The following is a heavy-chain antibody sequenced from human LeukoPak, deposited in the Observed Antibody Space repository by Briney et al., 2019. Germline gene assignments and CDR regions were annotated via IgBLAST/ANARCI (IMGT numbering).Heavy chain of an antibody. D-gene: IGHD2-15*01. J-gene: IGHJ3*02. CDR3: ARVGADCSGDRCYWTYDAFDI. V-gene: IGHV3-53*01. Sequence: GGSLRLSCTASGFTVSGNYMNWVRQAPGKGLEWVSVIYTDGNIYYADSMKGRFTISRDNAKNSLYLQMNSLRAEDTAVYYCARVGADCSGDRCYWTYDAFDIWGQGTMVTVSS. CDR2: IYTDGNI. CDR1: GFTVSGNY.